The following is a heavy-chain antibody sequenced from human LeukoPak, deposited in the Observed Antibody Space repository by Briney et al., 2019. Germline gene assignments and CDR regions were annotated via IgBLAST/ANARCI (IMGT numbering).Heavy chain of an antibody. V-gene: IGHV3-30*02. CDR3: AKDRMTVFES. J-gene: IGHJ4*02. D-gene: IGHD2-21*02. Sequence: GGSLRLSCTASGLSLSNYDIHWVRQAPGKRLEWVAFIRYDGNYNYYADIVKGRFTISRDDSKNTMFLQMTNLRPDDTAVYFCAKDRMTVFESWGQGTLVTVSS. CDR2: IRYDGNYN. CDR1: GLSLSNYD.